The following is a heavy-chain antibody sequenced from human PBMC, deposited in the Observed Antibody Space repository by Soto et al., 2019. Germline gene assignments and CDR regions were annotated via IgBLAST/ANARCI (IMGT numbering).Heavy chain of an antibody. CDR1: GYSFIHYW. CDR3: ASPTITIAAFDM. V-gene: IGHV5-51*01. CDR2: IYPAGSDT. Sequence: GESLKISCKGSGYSFIHYWIGWVRQMPGKGLEWMGIIYPAGSDTRYSPSFQGQVVISAVKSISTAYLPWSSLKASDTAIYFCASPTITIAAFDMWGQGTMVTVSS. J-gene: IGHJ3*02. D-gene: IGHD3-9*01.